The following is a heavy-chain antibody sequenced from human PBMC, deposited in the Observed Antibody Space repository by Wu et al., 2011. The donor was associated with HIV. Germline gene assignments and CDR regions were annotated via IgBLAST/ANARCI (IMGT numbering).Heavy chain of an antibody. D-gene: IGHD7-27*01. J-gene: IGHJ4*02. Sequence: QVQLVQSGAEVKKPGSSVKVSCTASGGTFSSYAISWVRQAPGQGLEWMGWINSYNGDTNYAQRFRDRVTLTTDPSTRTAYMFFMGLRSDDTAVYYCARHRLPLTGENYFDYWGQGTRLTVSS. CDR3: ARHRLPLTGENYFDY. CDR2: INSYNGDT. CDR1: GGTFSSYA. V-gene: IGHV1-18*01.